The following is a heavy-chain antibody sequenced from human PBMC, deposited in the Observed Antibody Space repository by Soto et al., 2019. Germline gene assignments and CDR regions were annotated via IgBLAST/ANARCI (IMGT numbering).Heavy chain of an antibody. CDR2: INSDGSST. CDR3: ARPRYDGSGTPFDH. J-gene: IGHJ4*02. CDR1: GFTFSSYW. Sequence: EVQLVESGGGIVQPGGSPRLSCAASGFTFSSYWMHWVRQVPGKGLVWVSRINSDGSSTSYADSVKGRFTISRDNAKNTLYLQMNSLTGEDTAVYYCARPRYDGSGTPFDHWGQGTLVTVSS. D-gene: IGHD3-22*01. V-gene: IGHV3-74*01.